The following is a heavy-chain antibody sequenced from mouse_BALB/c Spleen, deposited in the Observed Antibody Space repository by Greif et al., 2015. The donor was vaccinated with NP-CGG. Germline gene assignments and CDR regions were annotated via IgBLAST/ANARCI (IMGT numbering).Heavy chain of an antibody. Sequence: QVQLKQSGAELAKPGASVKMSCKASGYTFTSYWMHWVKQRPGQGLEWIGYINPSTGYTEYNQKFKDKATLTADRPSSTAYMQLSSLTSEDSAVYYCARDYDYWYFDVWGAGTTVTVSS. CDR1: GYTFTSYW. J-gene: IGHJ1*01. D-gene: IGHD2-4*01. CDR2: INPSTGYT. CDR3: ARDYDYWYFDV. V-gene: IGHV1-7*01.